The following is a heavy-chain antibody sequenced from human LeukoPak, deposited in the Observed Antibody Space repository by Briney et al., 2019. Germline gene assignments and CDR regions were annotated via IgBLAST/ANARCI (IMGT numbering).Heavy chain of an antibody. CDR1: GGSISSGSYY. J-gene: IGHJ4*02. D-gene: IGHD3-22*01. V-gene: IGHV4-61*02. CDR2: IYTSGST. CDR3: ARVHDSGYYSVFDY. Sequence: SQTLSLTCTVSGGSISSGSYYWSWIRQPAGKGLEWIGRIYTSGSTNYNPSLKSRVTISVDTSKNQFSLKLSSVTAADTAVYYCARVHDSGYYSVFDYWGQGTLVTVSS.